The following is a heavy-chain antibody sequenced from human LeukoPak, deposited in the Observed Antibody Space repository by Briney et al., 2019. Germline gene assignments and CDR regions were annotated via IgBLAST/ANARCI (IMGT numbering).Heavy chain of an antibody. Sequence: GGSLRLSCAASGFTFSSYGMHWVRQAPGKGLEWVVVISYDGSNKYYADSVKGRFTISRDNSKNTLYLQMNSLRAEDTAVYYCAVLSKDYWGQGTLVTVSS. J-gene: IGHJ4*02. V-gene: IGHV3-30*03. CDR2: ISYDGSNK. CDR3: AVLSKDY. D-gene: IGHD2-15*01. CDR1: GFTFSSYG.